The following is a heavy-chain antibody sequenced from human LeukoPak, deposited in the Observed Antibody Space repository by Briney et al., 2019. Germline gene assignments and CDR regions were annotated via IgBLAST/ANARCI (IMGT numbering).Heavy chain of an antibody. D-gene: IGHD3-10*01. Sequence: SETLSLTCAVSGGSISTRYYYWGWIRQPPGKGLEWIGTIHDSGSTYYSPSLKSPVTISVDTSNNQFSLKLSSVTAGDTAVYYCASLYFYGSGSFPNYWGQGILVTVST. V-gene: IGHV4-39*01. CDR2: IHDSGST. CDR1: GGSISTRYYY. CDR3: ASLYFYGSGSFPNY. J-gene: IGHJ4*02.